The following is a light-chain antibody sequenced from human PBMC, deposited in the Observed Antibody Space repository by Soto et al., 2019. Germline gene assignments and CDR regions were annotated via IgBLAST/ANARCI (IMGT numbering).Light chain of an antibody. CDR1: SSDIGGYNY. CDR2: EVS. J-gene: IGLJ1*01. Sequence: QSVLTQPASVSGSPGQSITISCAGTSSDIGGYNYVSWYQQHLGKAPKVMIYEVSNRPSGVPNRFSGSKSGNSASLTISGLQAEDEADYYCSSYTGSITLYVFGSGTKLTVL. V-gene: IGLV2-14*01. CDR3: SSYTGSITLYV.